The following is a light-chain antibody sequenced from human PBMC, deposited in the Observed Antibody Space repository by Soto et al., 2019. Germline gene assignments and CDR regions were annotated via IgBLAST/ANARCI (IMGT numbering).Light chain of an antibody. Sequence: QSALTQPPSASGSRGQSVTISCTGTSTDVGAYNYVSWYQQHPGKAPKLIIYEVTKRPSGVPDRFSGSKSGNTASLTVSGLQAEDEAGYYCGSHAGDSNLVFGGGTKLTVL. CDR1: STDVGAYNY. J-gene: IGLJ3*02. CDR3: GSHAGDSNLV. CDR2: EVT. V-gene: IGLV2-8*01.